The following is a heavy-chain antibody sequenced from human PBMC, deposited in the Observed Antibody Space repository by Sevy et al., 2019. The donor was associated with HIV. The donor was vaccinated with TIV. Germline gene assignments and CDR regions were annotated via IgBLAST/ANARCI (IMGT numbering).Heavy chain of an antibody. CDR3: ARGPYDSSPEYYYYYGMDV. D-gene: IGHD3-3*01. J-gene: IGHJ6*02. Sequence: ASVKVSCKASGYIFTNYEIILVRQATGQGLEWLGRMNPDSGNTDYAQKFQGRVTMTRSTSISTAYMELSSLRSEGTAVYFGARGPYDSSPEYYYYYGMDVWGQGTPVTVSS. V-gene: IGHV1-8*01. CDR1: GYIFTNYE. CDR2: MNPDSGNT.